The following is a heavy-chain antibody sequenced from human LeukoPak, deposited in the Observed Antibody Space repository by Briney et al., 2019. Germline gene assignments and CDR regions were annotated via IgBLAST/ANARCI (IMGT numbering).Heavy chain of an antibody. D-gene: IGHD2-2*01. V-gene: IGHV3-33*01. J-gene: IGHJ6*02. CDR3: ARETGYCSSTSCLADYYYYGMDV. CDR2: IWYDGSNK. Sequence: GGSLRLSCAASGFTFSSYGMHWVRQAPGKGLEWVAVIWYDGSNKYYADSVKGRFTISRDNSKYTLYLQMNSLRAEDTAVYYCARETGYCSSTSCLADYYYYGMDVWGQGTTVTVSS. CDR1: GFTFSSYG.